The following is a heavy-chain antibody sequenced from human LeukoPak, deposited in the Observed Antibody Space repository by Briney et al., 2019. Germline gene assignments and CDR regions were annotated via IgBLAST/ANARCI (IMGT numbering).Heavy chain of an antibody. Sequence: GESLPHLCIASGGSVTGYYMTWVRQAPGKGLEWVSVILRGGSTYYADSVKGRFTISRDNSKNTLYLQMNSLRAEDTAVYYCESGSGSYLTPYDYMDVWGPGTRVTVSS. D-gene: IGHD3-10*01. J-gene: IGHJ6*02. V-gene: IGHV3-53*01. CDR2: ILRGGST. CDR3: ESGSGSYLTPYDYMDV. CDR1: GGSVTGYY.